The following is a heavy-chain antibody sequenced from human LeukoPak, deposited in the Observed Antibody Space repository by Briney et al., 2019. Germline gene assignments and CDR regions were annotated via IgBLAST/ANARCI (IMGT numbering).Heavy chain of an antibody. D-gene: IGHD3-22*01. V-gene: IGHV4-34*01. CDR1: GGSFSGYY. CDR3: ARVVITTGFDY. Sequence: PSETLSLTCAVYGGSFSGYYWSWIRQPPGKGLEWIGEINHSGSTNYNPSLKSRVTISVDTSKNQFSLKLSSVTAADTAVYYCARVVITTGFDYWGQGTLVTVSS. J-gene: IGHJ4*02. CDR2: INHSGST.